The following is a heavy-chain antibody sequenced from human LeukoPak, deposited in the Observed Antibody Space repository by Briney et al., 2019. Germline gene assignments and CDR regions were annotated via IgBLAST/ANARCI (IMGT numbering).Heavy chain of an antibody. D-gene: IGHD3-3*01. CDR2: IIPIFGTA. CDR3: ARGNDFWSGYLRSAFDI. V-gene: IGHV1-69*05. CDR1: EGTFSSYA. J-gene: IGHJ3*02. Sequence: SVKVSCKASEGTFSSYAISWVRQAPGQGLEWMGGIIPIFGTANYAQKFQGRVTITTDESTSTAYMELSSLRSEDTAVYYCARGNDFWSGYLRSAFDIWGQGTMVTVSS.